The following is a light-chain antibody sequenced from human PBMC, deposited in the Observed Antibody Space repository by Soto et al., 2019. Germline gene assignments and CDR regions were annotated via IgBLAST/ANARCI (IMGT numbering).Light chain of an antibody. CDR2: KAS. V-gene: IGKV1-5*03. CDR3: QQYGRYRT. Sequence: DIQMTQSPSTLSASVGDRVTITCRASQSTSTWLAWYQHKPGKAPNLLIYKASSLESGVPSRFSGSGSGTEFTLTISSLQPDDVATYYCQQYGRYRTFGQGNKVEIK. J-gene: IGKJ1*01. CDR1: QSTSTW.